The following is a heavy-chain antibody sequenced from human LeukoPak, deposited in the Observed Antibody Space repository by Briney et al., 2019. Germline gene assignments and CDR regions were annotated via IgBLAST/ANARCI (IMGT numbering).Heavy chain of an antibody. CDR1: GFTFSDSW. Sequence: GGSLRLSCAASGFTFSDSWMSWVRQAPGKGLEWVANMNQDGSEKDYVDSVKGRFTISRDNARNSLHLQMGSLRAEDTAVYYCATYTHWVAGDVWGQGTTVTVSS. D-gene: IGHD3-16*01. CDR3: ATYTHWVAGDV. CDR2: MNQDGSEK. J-gene: IGHJ6*02. V-gene: IGHV3-7*01.